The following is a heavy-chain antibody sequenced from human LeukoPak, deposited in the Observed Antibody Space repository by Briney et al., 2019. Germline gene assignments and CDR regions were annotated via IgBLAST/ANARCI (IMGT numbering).Heavy chain of an antibody. J-gene: IGHJ4*02. D-gene: IGHD4-17*01. V-gene: IGHV3-23*01. CDR2: ISGSGGST. CDR3: AYGDYDC. CDR1: GFTFSTYA. Sequence: PGRSLRLSCAASGFTFSTYAMNWVRQAPGKGLEWVSTISGSGGSTYYADSVKGRFTISRDNSKNTLYLQMNSLRAEDTAVYYCAYGDYDCWGQGTLVTVSS.